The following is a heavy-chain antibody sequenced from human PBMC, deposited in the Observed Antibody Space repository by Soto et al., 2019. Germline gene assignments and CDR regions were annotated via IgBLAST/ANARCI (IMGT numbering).Heavy chain of an antibody. Sequence: SETLSLTCTVSGGSIRDTIYYWGWIRQPPGKGLEWIGSIHYSGSTHYNPSLKSRVTISVDPSKSQFSLNLTSVTPADTSVYYCARHMRAVADPLAYWGQGTVVTVSS. V-gene: IGHV4-39*01. CDR2: IHYSGST. CDR3: ARHMRAVADPLAY. D-gene: IGHD6-19*01. J-gene: IGHJ4*02. CDR1: GGSIRDTIYY.